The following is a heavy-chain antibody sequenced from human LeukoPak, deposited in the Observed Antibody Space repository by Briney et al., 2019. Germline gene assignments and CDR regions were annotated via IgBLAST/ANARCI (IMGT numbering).Heavy chain of an antibody. V-gene: IGHV4-59*01. CDR2: IYYSGST. CDR3: ARVYDSSDYGMDV. Sequence: SETLSLTCTVSGGSISSYYWSWIRQPPGKGLEWIGYIYYSGSTNYNPSLKSRVTISVDTSKNQFSLKLSSVTAADTAVYYCARVYDSSDYGMDVWGQGTTVTVSS. D-gene: IGHD3-22*01. J-gene: IGHJ6*02. CDR1: GGSISSYY.